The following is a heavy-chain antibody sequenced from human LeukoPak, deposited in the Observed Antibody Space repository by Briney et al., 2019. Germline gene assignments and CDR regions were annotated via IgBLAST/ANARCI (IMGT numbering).Heavy chain of an antibody. Sequence: SETLSLTCTVSGASISTYSCSWIRQSPGKGLGWIGDLSYSGSTNYNPSLESRVTISVDTSKNQFSLRLSSVTAADTALYYCATHTQSLYGMDVWGQGTTVTVSS. CDR3: ATHTQSLYGMDV. V-gene: IGHV4-59*08. CDR2: LSYSGST. CDR1: GASISTYS. D-gene: IGHD4-11*01. J-gene: IGHJ6*02.